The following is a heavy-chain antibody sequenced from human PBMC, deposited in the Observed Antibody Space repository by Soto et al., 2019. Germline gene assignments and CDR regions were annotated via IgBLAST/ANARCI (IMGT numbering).Heavy chain of an antibody. Sequence: SETLSLTFTVSGGSISSYYWSWIRQPPGKGLEWIGYMYNTGSTIYNPSLKSRVTISVDTSKNQFSLKLNSVTAADTAVYYCARDLWGYCGADCYPLDVWGKGTTVT. J-gene: IGHJ6*03. D-gene: IGHD2-21*02. CDR1: GGSISSYY. V-gene: IGHV4-59*01. CDR3: ARDLWGYCGADCYPLDV. CDR2: MYNTGST.